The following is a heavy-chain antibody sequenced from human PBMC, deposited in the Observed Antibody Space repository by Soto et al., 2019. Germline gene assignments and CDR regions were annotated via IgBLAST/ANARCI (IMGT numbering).Heavy chain of an antibody. V-gene: IGHV3-48*01. D-gene: IGHD4-17*01. CDR3: ARENTVTTFSHFDY. CDR1: GFTFSSYS. J-gene: IGHJ4*02. CDR2: ISSSSSTI. Sequence: GGSLRLSCAASGFTFSSYSMNWVRQAPGKGLEWVSYISSSSSTIYYADSVKGRFTISRDNAKNSLYLQMNSLRAEDTAVYYCARENTVTTFSHFDYWGQGTLVTVSS.